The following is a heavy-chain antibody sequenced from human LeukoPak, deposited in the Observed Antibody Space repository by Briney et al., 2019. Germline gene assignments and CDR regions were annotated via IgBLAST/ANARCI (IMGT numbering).Heavy chain of an antibody. Sequence: ASVKVSCKASGYTFTSYYMHWVRQAPGQGLEWMGIINPSGGSTSYAQKFQGRATMTRDMSTGTVYMELSSLTSEDTAVYYCAREAITIFGLVRTQTTKGPHRFDPWGQGTLVTVSS. CDR1: GYTFTSYY. CDR3: AREAITIFGLVRTQTTKGPHRFDP. CDR2: INPSGGST. J-gene: IGHJ5*02. D-gene: IGHD3-3*01. V-gene: IGHV1-46*01.